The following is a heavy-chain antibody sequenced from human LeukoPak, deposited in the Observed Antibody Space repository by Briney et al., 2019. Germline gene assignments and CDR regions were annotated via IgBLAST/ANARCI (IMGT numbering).Heavy chain of an antibody. Sequence: ASVKVSCKASGYTFTSYYMHWVRQAPGQGLEWMGWINPNSGGTNYAQKFQGRVTMTRDTSISTAYMELSRLRSDDTAVYYCAPTYYDFWSGYYNWGQGTLVTVSS. CDR2: INPNSGGT. D-gene: IGHD3-3*01. CDR3: APTYYDFWSGYYN. CDR1: GYTFTSYY. V-gene: IGHV1-2*02. J-gene: IGHJ4*02.